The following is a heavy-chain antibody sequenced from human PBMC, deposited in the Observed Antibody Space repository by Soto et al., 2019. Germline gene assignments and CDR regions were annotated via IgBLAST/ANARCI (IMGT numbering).Heavy chain of an antibody. CDR2: VRSRAYSYAT. Sequence: QPGGSLRLSCAASGFTVTYSPIHWVRQASGKGLEWVGRVRSRAYSYATAYAESLKGRFTISRDDSKNTAYLQMNSLTTEDTAVYYCTSLTAYSGNSRPIDAFDIWGLGTMVTVSS. CDR1: GFTVTYSP. CDR3: TSLTAYSGNSRPIDAFDI. V-gene: IGHV3-73*01. D-gene: IGHD1-26*01. J-gene: IGHJ3*02.